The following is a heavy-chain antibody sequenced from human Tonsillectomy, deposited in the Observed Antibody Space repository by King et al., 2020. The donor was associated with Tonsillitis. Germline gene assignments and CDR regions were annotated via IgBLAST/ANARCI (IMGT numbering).Heavy chain of an antibody. CDR3: VRGREDLVFYYYYMDV. D-gene: IGHD2-15*01. CDR1: GFTFSGYD. CDR2: IGKVGDT. V-gene: IGHV3-13*01. J-gene: IGHJ6*03. Sequence: VQLVESGGGLVQPGGSLRLSCAASGFTFSGYDMHWVRQATGKGLEWVAGIGKVGDTYYPGSVKCRFTISRENAKKSLYLEVNTLRAEVTAVYYCVRGREDLVFYYYYMDVWGKGTSVTVS.